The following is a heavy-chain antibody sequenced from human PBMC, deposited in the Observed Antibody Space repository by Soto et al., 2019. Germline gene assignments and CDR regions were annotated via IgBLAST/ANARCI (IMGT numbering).Heavy chain of an antibody. D-gene: IGHD2-21*02. Sequence: QVQLVQSGAEVKKPGSPVKVSCKASGGNFNRNAISWVRQAPGQGLEWMGGIIPMLGKVTYAQKFQGRITISADASMTTAYLDLNSLRSDDTAVYYCARDDSAIYDSWGQGTLVTVSS. CDR1: GGNFNRNA. CDR2: IIPMLGKV. V-gene: IGHV1-69*01. J-gene: IGHJ5*01. CDR3: ARDDSAIYDS.